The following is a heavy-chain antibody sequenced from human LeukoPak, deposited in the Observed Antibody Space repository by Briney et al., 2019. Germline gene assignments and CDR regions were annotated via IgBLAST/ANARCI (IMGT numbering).Heavy chain of an antibody. V-gene: IGHV6-1*01. D-gene: IGHD1-1*01. CDR2: TYYRSKLYN. Sequence: SQTLSLTCAISGDSVSSNSAAWNWISQSPSRGLEWLGRTYYRSKLYNDYAVSIKNRITINPNTSKNQFYLQLNYVTPKDTVVYYCVRGELDLDYWGQGTLVTVSS. CDR1: GDSVSSNSAA. CDR3: VRGELDLDY. J-gene: IGHJ4*02.